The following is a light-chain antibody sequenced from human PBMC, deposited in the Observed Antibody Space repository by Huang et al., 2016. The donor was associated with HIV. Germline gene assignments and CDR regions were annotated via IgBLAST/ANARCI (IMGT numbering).Light chain of an antibody. J-gene: IGKJ5*01. CDR2: SAS. Sequence: IQMTHSPTSLSASVGARLHITCRTSQSLGTYLKLYQQKPGKAPKLLISSASTLSSGVQSRFSGGCSGTVFTLTSRSLQLDDFASYYCQQSYGALSSFGPGTRLAIK. CDR3: QQSYGALSS. CDR1: QSLGTY. V-gene: IGKV1-39*01.